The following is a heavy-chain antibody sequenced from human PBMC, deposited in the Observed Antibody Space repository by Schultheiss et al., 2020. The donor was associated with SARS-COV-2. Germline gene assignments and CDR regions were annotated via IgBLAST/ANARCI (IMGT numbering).Heavy chain of an antibody. J-gene: IGHJ6*02. Sequence: GESLKISCAASGFTFSSYAMHWVRQAPGKGLEWVAVISYDGSNKYYADSVKGRFTISRDNSKNTLYLQMNSLRAEDTAVYYCARVGYCSGGSCYSYYYYGMDVWGQGTTVTVSS. D-gene: IGHD2-15*01. V-gene: IGHV3-30-3*01. CDR3: ARVGYCSGGSCYSYYYYGMDV. CDR2: ISYDGSNK. CDR1: GFTFSSYA.